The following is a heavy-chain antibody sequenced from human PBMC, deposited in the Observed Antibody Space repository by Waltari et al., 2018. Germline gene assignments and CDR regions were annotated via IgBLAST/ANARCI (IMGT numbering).Heavy chain of an antibody. CDR2: FSSTGFT. J-gene: IGHJ4*02. CDR1: GASITTYNYY. CDR3: ARDGGGDYADF. V-gene: IGHV4-39*07. D-gene: IGHD4-17*01. Sequence: QLQLQESGPGLVEPSETLSLNCTVSGASITTYNYYWGWIRQSPDKGLEWIGHFSSTGFTYSNPSLKSRTTISRDTSKNQFSLTLSSVTAADTAMYYCARDGGGDYADFWGQGTRVTVSS.